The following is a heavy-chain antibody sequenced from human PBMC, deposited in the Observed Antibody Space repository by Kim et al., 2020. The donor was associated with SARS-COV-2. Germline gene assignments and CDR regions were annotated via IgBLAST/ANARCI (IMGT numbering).Heavy chain of an antibody. CDR3: ARDQGILTGYFSEY. V-gene: IGHV3-48*04. J-gene: IGHJ4*02. D-gene: IGHD3-9*01. CDR2: ISRDSGTI. CDR1: GFTFSSYS. Sequence: GGSLRLSCEASGFTFSSYSMNWVRQAPGKGLEWVSYISRDSGTIYYADSVKGRFTISRDNGKNSLYLQMNGLRAEDTAVYYCARDQGILTGYFSEYWGQGTLVIVSS.